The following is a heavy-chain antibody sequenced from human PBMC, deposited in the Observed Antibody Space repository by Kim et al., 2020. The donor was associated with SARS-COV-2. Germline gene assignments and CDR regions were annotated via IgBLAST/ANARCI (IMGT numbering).Heavy chain of an antibody. CDR3: ARDARVVGDPDAFNI. V-gene: IGHV3-21*04. Sequence: GGSLRLSCAASRFTFSNYNMNWVRQAPGKGLEWVSSISSSSSYIYYADSVKGRFTISRDNAKNSLYLQMNSLRADDTAVYYCARDARVVGDPDAFNIWGQGTMVTVSS. D-gene: IGHD2-15*01. CDR1: RFTFSNYN. J-gene: IGHJ3*02. CDR2: ISSSSSYI.